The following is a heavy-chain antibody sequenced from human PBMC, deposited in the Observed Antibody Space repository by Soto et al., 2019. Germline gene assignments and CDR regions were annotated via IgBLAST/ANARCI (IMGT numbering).Heavy chain of an antibody. CDR2: FIPIFGTA. CDR3: ARDQAAHVDTAMDFDY. Sequence: QVQLVKSGAEVKKPGSSVKVSCKASGGTFSSYAISWVRQAPGQGLEWMGGFIPIFGTANYAQKFQGRVTITADESTSTAYMELSSLRSEDTAVYYCARDQAAHVDTAMDFDYWGQGTLVTVSS. D-gene: IGHD5-18*01. V-gene: IGHV1-69*01. J-gene: IGHJ4*02. CDR1: GGTFSSYA.